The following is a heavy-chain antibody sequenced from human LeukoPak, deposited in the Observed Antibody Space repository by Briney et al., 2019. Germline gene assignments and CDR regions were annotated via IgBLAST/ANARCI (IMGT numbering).Heavy chain of an antibody. D-gene: IGHD3-22*01. V-gene: IGHV3-21*01. CDR1: GFAFSSYS. J-gene: IGHJ4*02. CDR3: AREGYYYDSSGYYLFDY. Sequence: GGSLRLSCAASGFAFSSYSMNWVRQAPGKWLEWVSSIRSSTSYMYYADSVKGQFTISRDNAKNSLYLEMNSLRAEDTAVYYCAREGYYYDSSGYYLFDYWGQGTLVAVSS. CDR2: IRSSTSYM.